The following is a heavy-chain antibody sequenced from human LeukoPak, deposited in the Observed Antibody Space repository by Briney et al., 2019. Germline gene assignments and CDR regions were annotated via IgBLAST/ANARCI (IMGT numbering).Heavy chain of an antibody. J-gene: IGHJ5*02. Sequence: SVKVSCKASGYTFTGYYMHWVRQAPGQGLEWMGWINPNSGGTNYAQKFQGRVTMTRDTSISTAYMELSRLRSDDTAVYYCARGASGVYTVTTSWFDPWGQGTLVTVSS. CDR3: ARGASGVYTVTTSWFDP. CDR1: GYTFTGYY. CDR2: INPNSGGT. V-gene: IGHV1-2*02. D-gene: IGHD4-17*01.